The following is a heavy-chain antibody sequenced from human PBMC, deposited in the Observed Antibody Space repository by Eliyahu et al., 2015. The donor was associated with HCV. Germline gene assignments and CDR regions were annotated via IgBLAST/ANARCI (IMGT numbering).Heavy chain of an antibody. D-gene: IGHD7-27*01. Sequence: QVTLKESGPVLVKPTETLTLTCTVSGFSLNNARMGVSWIRQPPGKALEWLAHIFSNDEKSYSTSLKSSLTISKDTSKSQVVLTMTNMDPVDTATYYCARILTGDWGQWDWYFDLWGRGTLVTVSS. J-gene: IGHJ2*01. CDR2: IFSNDEK. V-gene: IGHV2-26*01. CDR3: ARILTGDWGQWDWYFDL. CDR1: GFSLNNARMG.